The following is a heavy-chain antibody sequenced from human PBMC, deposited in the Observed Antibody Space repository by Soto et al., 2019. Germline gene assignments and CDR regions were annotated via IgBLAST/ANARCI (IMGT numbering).Heavy chain of an antibody. Sequence: QLQESGPGLVKPSETLSLTCSVSGGSISSNNYFWGWIRQPPGKGLEFVGSVHYSGGTYYKPALKSRVTVSLDTSKNKFSLRLMSVSAADTAVYYCASIVVGATGHTDFDHWGQGTLVTVSS. CDR1: GGSISSNNYF. CDR2: VHYSGGT. J-gene: IGHJ4*02. D-gene: IGHD2-15*01. CDR3: ASIVVGATGHTDFDH. V-gene: IGHV4-39*01.